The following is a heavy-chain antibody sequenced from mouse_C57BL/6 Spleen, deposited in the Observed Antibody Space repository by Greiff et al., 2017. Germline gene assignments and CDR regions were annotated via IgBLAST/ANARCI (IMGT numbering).Heavy chain of an antibody. CDR1: GYNFTDYY. V-gene: IGHV14-4*01. D-gene: IGHD5-1*01. J-gene: IGHJ1*03. CDR3: AVPRTKGDFEC. Sequence: EVQLQQSGAELVRPGASVKLSCTASGYNFTDYYMHWVKQRPEQGLEWIGCIDPETGGTEYASKFKGKATLTADNSSNTAYLELRSLTSEDSAVYYCAVPRTKGDFECWGTGTSVTVST. CDR2: IDPETGGT.